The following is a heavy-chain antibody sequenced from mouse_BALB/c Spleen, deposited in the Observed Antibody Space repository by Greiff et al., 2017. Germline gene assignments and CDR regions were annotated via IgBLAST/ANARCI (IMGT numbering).Heavy chain of an antibody. CDR2: IYPGDGDT. D-gene: IGHD1-1*01. Sequence: VQLHQSGAELARPGASVKLSCKASGYTFTSYWMQWVKQRPGQGLEWIGAIYPGDGDTRYTQKFKGKATLTADKSSSTAYMQLSSLASEDSAVYYCARNYGSSPWYFDVWGAGTTVTVSS. CDR1: GYTFTSYW. J-gene: IGHJ1*01. V-gene: IGHV1-87*01. CDR3: ARNYGSSPWYFDV.